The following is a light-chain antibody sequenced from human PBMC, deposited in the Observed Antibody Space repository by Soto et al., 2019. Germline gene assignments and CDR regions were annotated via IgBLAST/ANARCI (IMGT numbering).Light chain of an antibody. Sequence: DIVMTQSPDSLTVSLGERATINCKSSQSVLYNSNNKNFLAWYQQKSGQPPKLLIYWASTRQSGVPDRISGSGSGTDFTLTISSLQAEDVAVYYCQQYYRTPLTFGGGTKVDIK. CDR2: WAS. CDR3: QQYYRTPLT. V-gene: IGKV4-1*01. J-gene: IGKJ4*01. CDR1: QSVLYNSNNKNF.